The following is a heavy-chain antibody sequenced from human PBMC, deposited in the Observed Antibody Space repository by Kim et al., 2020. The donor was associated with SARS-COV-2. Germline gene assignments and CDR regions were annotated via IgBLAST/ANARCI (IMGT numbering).Heavy chain of an antibody. CDR3: ARESGPTYYYYGMDV. Sequence: ASVKVSCKASGYTFTGYYMHWVRQAPGQGLEWMGRINPNSGGTNYAQKFQGRVTMTRDTSISTAYMELSRLRSDDTAVYYCARESGPTYYYYGMDVWGQGTTVTVSS. CDR1: GYTFTGYY. J-gene: IGHJ6*02. V-gene: IGHV1-2*06. CDR2: INPNSGGT. D-gene: IGHD3-3*01.